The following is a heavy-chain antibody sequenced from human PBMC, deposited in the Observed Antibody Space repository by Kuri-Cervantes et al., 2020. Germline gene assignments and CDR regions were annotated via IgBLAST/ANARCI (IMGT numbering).Heavy chain of an antibody. CDR2: ISSSSSYI. CDR1: GFTFSSYS. J-gene: IGHJ5*01. CDR3: ARHDWFES. V-gene: IGHV3-21*04. Sequence: GESLKISCAASGFTFSSYSMNWVRQAPGKGLEWVSSISSSSSYIYYAGSVKGRFTNSRDNSKNYLYLQMNSLRVEDTALYYCARHDWFESWGQGTRVTVSS.